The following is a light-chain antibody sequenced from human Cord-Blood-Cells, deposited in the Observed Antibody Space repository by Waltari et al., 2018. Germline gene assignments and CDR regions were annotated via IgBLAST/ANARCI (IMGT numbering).Light chain of an antibody. J-gene: IGKJ2*01. CDR2: WAS. CDR1: QRVLYSSNNKNY. V-gene: IGKV4-1*01. Sequence: DIVMTQSPDSPAVSLGERATINCKSSQRVLYSSNNKNYLAWYQQKPGQPPKLLIYWASTRESGVPDRFSGSGSGTDFTLTISSLQAEDVAVYYCQQYYSTPYTFGQGTKLEIK. CDR3: QQYYSTPYT.